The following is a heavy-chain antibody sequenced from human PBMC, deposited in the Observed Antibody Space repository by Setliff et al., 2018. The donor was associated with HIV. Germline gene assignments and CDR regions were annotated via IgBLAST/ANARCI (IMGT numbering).Heavy chain of an antibody. Sequence: TLSLTCTVSGGSITSGSYYWSWIRQPAGKGLEWIGRIYSNGRTTHNPSLKSRVTISLDTSKNQFSLNLSSVTAADTAVYYCASSLNGDSEPWYFDLWGRGTLVTAPQ. CDR2: IYSNGRT. J-gene: IGHJ2*01. CDR1: GGSITSGSYY. D-gene: IGHD4-17*01. CDR3: ASSLNGDSEPWYFDL. V-gene: IGHV4-61*02.